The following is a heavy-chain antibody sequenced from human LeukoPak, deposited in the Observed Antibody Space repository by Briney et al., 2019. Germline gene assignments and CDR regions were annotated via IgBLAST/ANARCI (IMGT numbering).Heavy chain of an antibody. Sequence: SETLSLTCAVYGGSFSGYYWSWIRQPPGEGLEWIGEINHSGSTNYNPSLKSRVTISVDTSKNQFSLKLSSVTAADTAVYYCARVGEGYCSSNSCYHFDYWGQGTLVTVSS. CDR1: GGSFSGYY. V-gene: IGHV4-34*01. D-gene: IGHD2-2*01. CDR3: ARVGEGYCSSNSCYHFDY. CDR2: INHSGST. J-gene: IGHJ4*02.